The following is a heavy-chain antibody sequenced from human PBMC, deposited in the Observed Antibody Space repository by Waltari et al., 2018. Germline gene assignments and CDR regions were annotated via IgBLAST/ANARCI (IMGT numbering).Heavy chain of an antibody. D-gene: IGHD2-2*02. Sequence: QVQLQESGPGLVKPSETLSLTCTVSGGSISSYYWSWIRPPPGKGLEWIGYIYYSGSTNSNPTLKSRVTISVDTSKNQFSLKLSSVTAADTAVYYCARVYRARYFDYWGQGTLVTVSS. V-gene: IGHV4-59*01. CDR3: ARVYRARYFDY. CDR1: GGSISSYY. CDR2: IYYSGST. J-gene: IGHJ4*02.